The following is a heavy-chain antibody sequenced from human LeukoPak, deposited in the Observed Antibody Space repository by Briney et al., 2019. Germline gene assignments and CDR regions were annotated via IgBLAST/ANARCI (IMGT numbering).Heavy chain of an antibody. CDR1: GFTFSSYW. CDR3: AGEATVPRWRWYFDL. D-gene: IGHD4-17*01. CDR2: IKQDGSEK. V-gene: IGHV3-7*01. Sequence: GGSLRLSCAASGFTFSSYWMSWVRQAPGKGLEWVANIKQDGSEKYYVDSVKSRFTISRDNAKNSLYLQMNSLRAEDTAVYYCAGEATVPRWRWYFDLWGRGTLVTVSS. J-gene: IGHJ2*01.